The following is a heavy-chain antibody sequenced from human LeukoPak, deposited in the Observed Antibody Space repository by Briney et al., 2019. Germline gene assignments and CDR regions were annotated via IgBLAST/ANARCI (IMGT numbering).Heavy chain of an antibody. J-gene: IGHJ4*02. CDR1: GYTLTELS. Sequence: ASVKVSCKVSGYTLTELSMLWVRQAPGKGLEWMGGFDPEDGETIHAQKFQGRVTMTEDTSTDTAYMELSSLRSEDTAVYYCATWSRVGATGPFDYWGQGTLVTVSS. D-gene: IGHD1-26*01. V-gene: IGHV1-24*01. CDR3: ATWSRVGATGPFDY. CDR2: FDPEDGET.